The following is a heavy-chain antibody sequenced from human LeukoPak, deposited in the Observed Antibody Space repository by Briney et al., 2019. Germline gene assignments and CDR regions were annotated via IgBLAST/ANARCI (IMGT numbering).Heavy chain of an antibody. V-gene: IGHV4-4*07. Sequence: SETLSLTCIVSGGSINSYYWSWIRQPAGKGLEWIGRIYTSGSTNYNPSLKSRVTISVDTSKNQFSLKLSSVTAADTAVYYCARDRSPADDAFDIWGQGTMVTVSS. CDR3: ARDRSPADDAFDI. CDR1: GGSINSYY. CDR2: IYTSGST. J-gene: IGHJ3*02. D-gene: IGHD2-2*01.